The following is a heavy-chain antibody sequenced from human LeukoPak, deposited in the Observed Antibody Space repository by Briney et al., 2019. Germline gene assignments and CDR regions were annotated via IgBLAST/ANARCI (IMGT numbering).Heavy chain of an antibody. CDR3: ARDGVVRGVPFDY. D-gene: IGHD3-10*01. CDR1: GGSISSYY. Sequence: SETLSLTCTVSGGSISSYYWSWIRQPPGKGLEWIGYIYYSGSTNYNPSLKSRVTISVDTSKNQFSLKLSSVTAADTAVYYCARDGVVRGVPFDYWGQGTLVTVSS. V-gene: IGHV4-59*01. J-gene: IGHJ4*02. CDR2: IYYSGST.